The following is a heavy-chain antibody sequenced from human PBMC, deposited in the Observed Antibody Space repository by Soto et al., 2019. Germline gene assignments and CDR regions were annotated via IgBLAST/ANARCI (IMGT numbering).Heavy chain of an antibody. J-gene: IGHJ6*02. Sequence: RASVKVSCKASGGTFSSYAISWVRQAPGQGLEWMGGIIPIFGTANYAQKFQGRVTITADKSTSTAYMELSSLRSEDTAVYYCARAHYDFWSGTDYYYYGMDVWGQGTTVTVSS. CDR2: IIPIFGTA. CDR1: GGTFSSYA. CDR3: ARAHYDFWSGTDYYYYGMDV. V-gene: IGHV1-69*06. D-gene: IGHD3-3*01.